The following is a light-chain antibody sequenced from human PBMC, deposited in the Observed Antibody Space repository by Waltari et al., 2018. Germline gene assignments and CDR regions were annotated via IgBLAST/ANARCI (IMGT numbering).Light chain of an antibody. Sequence: QSVLTQPPAASGTPGQRVTISCSGSSAKLGRNTVNWYQQPPGTAPKLLIYSNNQWPSGVPDRFSGSKSGTSASLAISGLQSEDEADYYCAAWDDSLNGPVFGGGTKLTVL. CDR3: AAWDDSLNGPV. V-gene: IGLV1-44*01. CDR1: SAKLGRNT. CDR2: SNN. J-gene: IGLJ2*01.